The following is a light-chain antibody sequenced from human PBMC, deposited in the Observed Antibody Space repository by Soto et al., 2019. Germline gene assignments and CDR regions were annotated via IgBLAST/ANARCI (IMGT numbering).Light chain of an antibody. CDR1: QSVSRN. J-gene: IGKJ5*01. V-gene: IGKV3-15*01. Sequence: EIVMTQSPATLSVSPGERATLSCRASQSVSRNLAWYQQKPGQPPRLLIYDASTRATGVPARFGGSGSGTEFTLTISGLQSEDFATYYCQQYNSGITFGQGTRLEIK. CDR2: DAS. CDR3: QQYNSGIT.